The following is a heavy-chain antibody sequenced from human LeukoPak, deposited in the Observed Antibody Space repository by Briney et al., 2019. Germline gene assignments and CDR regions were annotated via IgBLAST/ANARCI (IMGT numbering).Heavy chain of an antibody. Sequence: SETLSLTCTVSGGSISSYYWSWIRQPPGKGLEWIGYIYYSGSTNYNPSLKSRVTISVDTSKNQFSLKLSSVTAADTAVYYCARSKPARGGGSFSCFDPWGQGTLVTVSS. D-gene: IGHD3-10*01. CDR1: GGSISSYY. J-gene: IGHJ5*02. CDR2: IYYSGST. CDR3: ARSKPARGGGSFSCFDP. V-gene: IGHV4-59*01.